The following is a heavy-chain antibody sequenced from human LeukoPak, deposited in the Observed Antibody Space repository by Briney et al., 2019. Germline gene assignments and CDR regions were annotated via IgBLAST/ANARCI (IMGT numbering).Heavy chain of an antibody. V-gene: IGHV4-59*01. D-gene: IGHD1-26*01. CDR3: ARSLFGGSYGH. CDR1: GGSISSYY. J-gene: IGHJ4*02. Sequence: PSETLSLTCTVSGGSISSYYWSWIRQPPGKGLEWIGYIYYSGSTNYNPSLKSRVTISVDTSKNQFSLKLSSVTAADTAVYYCARSLFGGSYGHWGQGTLVTVSS. CDR2: IYYSGST.